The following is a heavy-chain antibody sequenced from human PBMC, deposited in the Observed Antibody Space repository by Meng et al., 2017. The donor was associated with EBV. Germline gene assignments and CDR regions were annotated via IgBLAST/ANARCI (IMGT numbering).Heavy chain of an antibody. CDR2: ISGSGGST. CDR3: AKDLAGGIAVDY. Sequence: EWHLLEFGGGLVQPGGPLRLSCAASGFTFSSYAMSWVRQAPGKGLEWVSAISGSGGSTYYADSVKGRFTISRDNSKNTLYLQMNSLRAEDTAVYYCAKDLAGGIAVDYWGQGTLVTVSS. CDR1: GFTFSSYA. J-gene: IGHJ4*02. D-gene: IGHD6-13*01. V-gene: IGHV3-23*01.